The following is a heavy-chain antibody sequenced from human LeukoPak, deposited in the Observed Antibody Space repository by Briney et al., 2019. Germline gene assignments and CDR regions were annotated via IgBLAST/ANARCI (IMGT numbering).Heavy chain of an antibody. D-gene: IGHD3-3*01. J-gene: IGHJ5*02. CDR2: ISSSSSYI. CDR1: GFTFSSYS. CDR3: ARTFYDFWSDPTSWFDP. Sequence: GGSLRLSCAASGFTFSSYSMNWVRQAPGKGLEWVSSISSSSSYIYYADSVKGRFTISRDNAKNSLYLQMNSLRAEDTAVYSCARTFYDFWSDPTSWFDPWGQGTLVTVSS. V-gene: IGHV3-21*01.